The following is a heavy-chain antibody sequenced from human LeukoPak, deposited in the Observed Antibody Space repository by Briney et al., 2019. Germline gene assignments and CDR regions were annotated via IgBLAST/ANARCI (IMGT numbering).Heavy chain of an antibody. V-gene: IGHV1-2*02. Sequence: ASVKVSCKASGDPFTDYYVHWVRQAPGQGLEWMGWINPNSGGTNYAQKFQGRVTMTRDTSISTAYMELSGLRSDDTGVYYCARRVGANWFDTWGQGTLVTVSS. CDR3: ARRVGANWFDT. J-gene: IGHJ5*02. CDR2: INPNSGGT. CDR1: GDPFTDYY. D-gene: IGHD1-26*01.